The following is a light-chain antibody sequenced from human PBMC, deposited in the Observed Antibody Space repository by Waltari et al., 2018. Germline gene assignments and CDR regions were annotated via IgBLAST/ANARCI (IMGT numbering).Light chain of an antibody. CDR1: DSDVGSYAF. CDR2: GVS. CDR3: SSYTTSSAPGV. Sequence: QSALTQPASVSGSPGQSINISCSGTDSDVGSYAFVSWYQQHPGKAPHLIIYGVSNRPSGISNRFSASKSGNTASLTISGLQAEDEADYYCSSYTTSSAPGVFGTGTRVTVL. V-gene: IGLV2-14*01. J-gene: IGLJ1*01.